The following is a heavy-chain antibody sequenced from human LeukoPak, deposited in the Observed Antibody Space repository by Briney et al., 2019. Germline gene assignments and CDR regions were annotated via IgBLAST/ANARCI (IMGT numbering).Heavy chain of an antibody. CDR1: GYTFTGYY. CDR3: ARVSTRQQLPYFDY. Sequence: ASVKVSCKASGYTFTGYYMHWVRQASGQGLEWMGRINPNSGGTNYAQKFQGRVTMTRDTSISTAYMELSRLRSDDTAVYYCARVSTRQQLPYFDYWGQGTLVTVSS. D-gene: IGHD6-13*01. J-gene: IGHJ4*02. CDR2: INPNSGGT. V-gene: IGHV1-2*06.